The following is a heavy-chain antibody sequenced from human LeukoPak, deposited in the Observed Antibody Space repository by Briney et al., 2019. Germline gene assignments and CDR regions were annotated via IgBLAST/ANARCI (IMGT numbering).Heavy chain of an antibody. V-gene: IGHV2-5*01. CDR2: IYWNDDK. J-gene: IGHJ4*02. Sequence: SGPALVKPTQTLTLTCTFSGFSLSTSGVGVGWIRQPPGKALEWHALIYWNDDKRYSPSLKSRLTITKDTSKNQVVLTMTNMDPVNTATYYCAHSYYGSGSYSGPPKYYFDYWGQGTLVTVSS. CDR3: AHSYYGSGSYSGPPKYYFDY. CDR1: GFSLSTSGVG. D-gene: IGHD3-10*01.